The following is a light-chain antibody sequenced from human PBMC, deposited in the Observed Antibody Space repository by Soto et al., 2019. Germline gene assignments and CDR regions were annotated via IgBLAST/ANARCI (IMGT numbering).Light chain of an antibody. CDR1: QSIMKY. Sequence: DIQMTQSPSSLSASVGDGVTITCRASQSIMKYLQWYQQKRGKVPKLLIYAASSLESGVPSRFSGSGSETDFSLTISSLQPEDFATYYCQQSYNSPWTFGPGTKVDIK. CDR3: QQSYNSPWT. J-gene: IGKJ1*01. CDR2: AAS. V-gene: IGKV1-39*01.